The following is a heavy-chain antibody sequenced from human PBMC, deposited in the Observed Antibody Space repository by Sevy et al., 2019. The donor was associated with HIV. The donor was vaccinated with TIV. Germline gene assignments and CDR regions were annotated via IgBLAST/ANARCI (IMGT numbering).Heavy chain of an antibody. CDR2: IGTAGDT. V-gene: IGHV3-13*01. D-gene: IGHD2-15*01. Sequence: GGSLRLSCAASGFTFSSYDMHWVRQATGKGLEWVSAIGTAGDTYYPGSVKGRFTISRENAKNSLYLQMNSLRAGDTAVYYCAREGVAGQNTAFDIWGQGTMVTVSS. CDR1: GFTFSSYD. CDR3: AREGVAGQNTAFDI. J-gene: IGHJ3*02.